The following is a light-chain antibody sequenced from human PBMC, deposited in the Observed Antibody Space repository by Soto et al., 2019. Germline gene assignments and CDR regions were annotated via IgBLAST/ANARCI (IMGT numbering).Light chain of an antibody. J-gene: IGKJ1*01. Sequence: EIVMTHSPATLSCARGEKATLSCRASQSVSNNLAWFQQKPGQVPRLLIYGASSRATGIPDRFSGSGSGTDFTLTISRLETEDFAVYYCQRYGSSRTFGQGTKVDIK. V-gene: IGKV3-20*01. CDR2: GAS. CDR1: QSVSNN. CDR3: QRYGSSRT.